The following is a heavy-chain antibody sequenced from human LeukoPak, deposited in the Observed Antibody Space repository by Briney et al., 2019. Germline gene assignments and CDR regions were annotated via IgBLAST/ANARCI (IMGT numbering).Heavy chain of an antibody. CDR2: ITGSYSHI. Sequence: GGSLRLSCAASGLIFSTYSMNWVRQAPGKGLEWVSSITGSYSHIYYADSVKGRFTISRDNAKNSLYLQMNSLRAEDTAVYYCARGAEYYYDSSGYFPFDYWGQGILVTVSS. CDR3: ARGAEYYYDSSGYFPFDY. D-gene: IGHD3-22*01. CDR1: GLIFSTYS. V-gene: IGHV3-21*01. J-gene: IGHJ4*02.